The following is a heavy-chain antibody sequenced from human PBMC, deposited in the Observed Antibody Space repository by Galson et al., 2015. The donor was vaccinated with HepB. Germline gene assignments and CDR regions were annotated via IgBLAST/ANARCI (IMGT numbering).Heavy chain of an antibody. Sequence: VKVSCKASGGTFSSYIISWVRQAPGQGLEWMGRIIPILGIANYAQKFQGRVTITADKSTSTAYMELSSLRSEDTAMYYCARAPLHLTLAAAGSFFDYWGQGTLVTVSS. D-gene: IGHD6-13*01. CDR2: IIPILGIA. CDR1: GGTFSSYI. J-gene: IGHJ4*02. V-gene: IGHV1-69*02. CDR3: ARAPLHLTLAAAGSFFDY.